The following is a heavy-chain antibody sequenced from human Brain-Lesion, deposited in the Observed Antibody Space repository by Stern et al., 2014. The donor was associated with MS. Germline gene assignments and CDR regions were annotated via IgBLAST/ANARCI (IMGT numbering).Heavy chain of an antibody. CDR3: AHTFSGRRYYDYGMDV. V-gene: IGHV2-5*02. D-gene: IGHD1-26*01. CDR2: IYWGGEK. J-gene: IGHJ6*02. Sequence: QITLKESGPTLVKPTQTLTLTCTFSGFSFDTSGVGVGWVRQPPGKALEWLALIYWGGEKRYSPSLKSRLTVTKDTSKNQVVLTLTNMDPVDTATYYCAHTFSGRRYYDYGMDVWGQGTTVTVSS. CDR1: GFSFDTSGVG.